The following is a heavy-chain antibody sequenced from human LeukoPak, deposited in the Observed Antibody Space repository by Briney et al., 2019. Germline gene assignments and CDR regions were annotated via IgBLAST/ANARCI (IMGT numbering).Heavy chain of an antibody. Sequence: ASVKVSCKASGYTFTSYGISWVRQAPGQGLEWMGWISAYNGNTNYAQKLQGRVTMTTDTSTSTAYMDLRSLRTDDTAVYYCASSDSRYSSGWYAFDIWGQGTMVTVSS. J-gene: IGHJ3*02. CDR2: ISAYNGNT. CDR3: ASSDSRYSSGWYAFDI. D-gene: IGHD6-19*01. CDR1: GYTFTSYG. V-gene: IGHV1-18*04.